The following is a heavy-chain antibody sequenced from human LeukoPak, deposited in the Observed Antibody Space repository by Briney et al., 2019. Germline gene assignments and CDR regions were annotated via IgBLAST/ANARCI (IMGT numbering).Heavy chain of an antibody. Sequence: PSETLSLTCTVSGVSISSRHYYWGWIRQPPGKGLEWIGTIYYSGTTYYNPSLESRVTISVVTSKNQFSLKLDSVTAADTAVYYCARTSGYTVLTGFLYYFDSWGQGALVTVSS. CDR1: GVSISSRHYY. D-gene: IGHD3-9*01. V-gene: IGHV4-39*01. CDR3: ARTSGYTVLTGFLYYFDS. CDR2: IYYSGTT. J-gene: IGHJ4*02.